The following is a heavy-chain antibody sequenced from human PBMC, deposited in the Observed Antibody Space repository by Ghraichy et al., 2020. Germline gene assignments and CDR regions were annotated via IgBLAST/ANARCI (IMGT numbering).Heavy chain of an antibody. V-gene: IGHV1-18*01. D-gene: IGHD3-3*02. J-gene: IGHJ4*02. CDR3: ATESFP. Sequence: ASVKVSCRTSGYSFSNYDISWVRQAPGHGLEWIGWISSYTGNKEFSQRFQGRLILTTDTSSNTAYMELMNLRSDDTAVYYCATESFPWGQGTLVTVSS. CDR2: ISSYTGNK. CDR1: GYSFSNYD.